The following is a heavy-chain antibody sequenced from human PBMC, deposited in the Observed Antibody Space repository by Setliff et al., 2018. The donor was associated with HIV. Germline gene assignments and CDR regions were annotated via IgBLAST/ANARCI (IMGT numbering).Heavy chain of an antibody. J-gene: IGHJ4*03. CDR2: ISAYNGNT. Sequence: GASVKVSCKASGYTFTSYGISWVRQAPGQGLEWMGWISAYNGNTNYAQKLQGRVTMTTDTSTSTAYMELRSLRSDDTAVYYCARAMKTMVRGVMGYWGQGTQVTVSS. V-gene: IGHV1-18*01. D-gene: IGHD3-10*01. CDR1: GYTFTSYG. CDR3: ARAMKTMVRGVMGY.